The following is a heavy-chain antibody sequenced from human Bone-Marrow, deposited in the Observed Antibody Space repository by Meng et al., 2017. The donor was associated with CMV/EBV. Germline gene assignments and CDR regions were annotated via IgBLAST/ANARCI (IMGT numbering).Heavy chain of an antibody. J-gene: IGHJ5*02. V-gene: IGHV4-61*01. CDR2: TIDGALI. CDR1: GGSVSSGYYH. CDR3: AGLIAGLSGRGP. D-gene: IGHD6-13*01. Sequence: SETLSLTSTVSGGSVSSGYYHWNWIRQPPGKGLEWIGQTIDGALINYNPSLQSRLIISVDTSKNQFSLDLNSVTAADTAVYYCAGLIAGLSGRGPWGQGTLVTVSS.